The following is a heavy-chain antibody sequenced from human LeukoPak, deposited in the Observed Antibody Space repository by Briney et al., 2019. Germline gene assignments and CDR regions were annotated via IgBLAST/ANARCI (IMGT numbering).Heavy chain of an antibody. Sequence: SQTLSLTCTVPGASFSSGDLYWNSIRQRPGEGLEWIGSIHPSGTLYNNPSLESRATISIDTSKNQFSLNLNSVTAADTAVYFCSRGLDSRKLGYWGQGTLVTVSS. D-gene: IGHD3-22*01. V-gene: IGHV4-31*03. CDR2: IHPSGTL. CDR3: SRGLDSRKLGY. CDR1: GASFSSGDLY. J-gene: IGHJ4*02.